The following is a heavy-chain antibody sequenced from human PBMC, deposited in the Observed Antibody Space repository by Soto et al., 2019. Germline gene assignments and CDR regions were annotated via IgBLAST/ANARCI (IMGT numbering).Heavy chain of an antibody. CDR3: ARQPYCSSTIGYPFSIWFDP. Sequence: QLQLQESGPGLVKPSETLSLTCTVSGGSISSSSYYWGWLRQPPWKGLEWIGSIYYSGSTYYNPSLTMLFTISVDMSKNQFARKLSSVTAADSAVYYCARQPYCSSTIGYPFSIWFDPCVQGTLITVSS. V-gene: IGHV4-39*01. D-gene: IGHD2-2*01. J-gene: IGHJ5*02. CDR1: GGSISSSSYY. CDR2: IYYSGST.